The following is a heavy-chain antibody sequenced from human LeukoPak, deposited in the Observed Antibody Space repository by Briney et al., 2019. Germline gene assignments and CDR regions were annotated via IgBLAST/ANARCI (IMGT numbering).Heavy chain of an antibody. D-gene: IGHD2-15*01. CDR3: ARVARVNCIGGSCYLFNWFDP. V-gene: IGHV4-61*01. CDR1: GGSVSSGSYY. Sequence: SETLSLTCTVSGGSVSSGSYYWSWIRQPPGKGLEWIGYIYYSGSTNYNPSLKSRVTISVDTSKNQSSLRLSSVTAADTAVYYCARVARVNCIGGSCYLFNWFDPWGQGTLVTVSS. J-gene: IGHJ5*02. CDR2: IYYSGST.